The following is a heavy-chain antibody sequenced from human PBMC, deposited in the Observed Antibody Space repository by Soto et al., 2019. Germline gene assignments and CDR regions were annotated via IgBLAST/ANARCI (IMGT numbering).Heavy chain of an antibody. CDR1: GYSFTSYG. V-gene: IGHV1-8*02. CDR3: ARHPPSRFEPRLGYYGMDV. Sequence: ALVKLSCKASGYSFTSYGISWVRQATGQGLEWMGWMNANSGNTGYAQKFQGRVTMTRNTSISTAYMELSSLRSEDTAVYYCARHPPSRFEPRLGYYGMDVWGQGTTVTVSS. D-gene: IGHD2-2*01. CDR2: MNANSGNT. J-gene: IGHJ6*02.